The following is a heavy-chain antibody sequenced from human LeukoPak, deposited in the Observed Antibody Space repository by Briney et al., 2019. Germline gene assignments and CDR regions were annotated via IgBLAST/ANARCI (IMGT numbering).Heavy chain of an antibody. J-gene: IGHJ5*02. CDR2: INPSGGST. CDR3: AENQYYYDSSGYFFDP. D-gene: IGHD3-22*01. Sequence: ASVKVSCKASGYSFTTYGISWVRQAPGQGLEWMGIINPSGGSTNYAQKFQGRVTITTDESTSTAYMELSSLRSEDTAVYYCAENQYYYDSSGYFFDPWGQGTLVTVFS. CDR1: GYSFTTYG. V-gene: IGHV1-46*01.